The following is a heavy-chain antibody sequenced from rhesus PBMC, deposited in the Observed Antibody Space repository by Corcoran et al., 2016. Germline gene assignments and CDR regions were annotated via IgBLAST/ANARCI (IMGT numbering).Heavy chain of an antibody. D-gene: IGHD1-44*02. J-gene: IGHJ4*01. V-gene: IGHV4-165*01. CDR1: GGSFSGYY. CDR3: ARGGIVGATLDY. Sequence: QVQLQESGPGLVKPSETLSLTCAVSGGSFSGYYWGWIRQPPGKGREWIGYFSGSGGSTDYHPSLKSRVTISTDTSKNQFSLELSSVTAADTAVYYCARGGIVGATLDYWGQGVLVTVSS. CDR2: FSGSGGST.